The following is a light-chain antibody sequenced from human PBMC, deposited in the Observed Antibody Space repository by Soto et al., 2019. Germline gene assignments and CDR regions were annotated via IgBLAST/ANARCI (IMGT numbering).Light chain of an antibody. Sequence: DIQMTQSPSSLSASVGDRVTITCRASQSVSTYVNWYQHNPGRAPKLLIYGASSLQSGVPSRFSGSGSGTDVTLTINSLQPEDFATYYCQQTYTYRTFGQGTKVEI. CDR2: GAS. J-gene: IGKJ1*01. V-gene: IGKV1-39*01. CDR3: QQTYTYRT. CDR1: QSVSTY.